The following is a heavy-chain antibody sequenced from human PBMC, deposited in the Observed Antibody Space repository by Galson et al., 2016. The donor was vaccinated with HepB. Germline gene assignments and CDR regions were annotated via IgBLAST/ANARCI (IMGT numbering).Heavy chain of an antibody. V-gene: IGHV3-64D*08. CDR2: VSSSGVST. CDR1: GFTFSSNG. Sequence: SLRLSCAASGFTFSSNGLHWVRQAPGKRLEYISSVSSSGVSTYYAESVKGRFTSSRDNSKNTLYLQMSSLRAEDTAVYYCSLLAAGTLAFDFWGQGTMVTVSS. CDR3: SLLAAGTLAFDF. D-gene: IGHD6-13*01. J-gene: IGHJ3*01.